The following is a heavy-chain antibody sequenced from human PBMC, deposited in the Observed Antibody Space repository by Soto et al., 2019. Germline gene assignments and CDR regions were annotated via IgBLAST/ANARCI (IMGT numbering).Heavy chain of an antibody. CDR1: GFNFATYS. CDR3: ARYTAVADPYYFDY. V-gene: IGHV3-23*01. J-gene: IGHJ4*02. Sequence: GGSLRLSCAASGFNFATYSMSRVRQAPGKGLEWVAGISDGVDRAYYGDSVKGRFTISRDTSKNMLYLHMNSLRAEDTAIYYCARYTAVADPYYFDYWGQGTLVTVSS. CDR2: ISDGVDRA. D-gene: IGHD6-19*01.